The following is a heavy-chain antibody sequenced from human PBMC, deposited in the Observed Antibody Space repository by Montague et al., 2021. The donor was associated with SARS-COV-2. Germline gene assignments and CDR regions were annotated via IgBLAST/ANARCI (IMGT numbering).Heavy chain of an antibody. Sequence: SLRLSCAASGFTFSSYDMHWVRQATGKGLEWVSAIGTAGDTYYPGSVKGRFTISRENAKNSLYLQMNSLRARDTAVYYCARAPRGYYDSSGYYNLPYYFDYWGQGTLVTVSS. CDR2: IGTAGDT. CDR1: GFTFSSYD. J-gene: IGHJ4*02. CDR3: ARAPRGYYDSSGYYNLPYYFDY. D-gene: IGHD3-22*01. V-gene: IGHV3-13*01.